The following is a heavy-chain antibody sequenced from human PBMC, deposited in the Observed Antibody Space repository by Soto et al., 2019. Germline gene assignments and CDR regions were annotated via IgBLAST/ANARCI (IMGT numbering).Heavy chain of an antibody. CDR1: GGSISSYY. Sequence: QVQLQESGPGLVKPSETLSLSCTVSGGSISSYYWSWFRQSPGKRMEWIGYVHHSWGSSYNPSLQSRVAISLDTSKSQFSLKVTSVTATHTAVYYCARPGFGPLHGLVDVWGQGTTVTVSS. J-gene: IGHJ6*02. CDR2: VHHSWGS. D-gene: IGHD3-10*01. CDR3: ARPGFGPLHGLVDV. V-gene: IGHV4-59*08.